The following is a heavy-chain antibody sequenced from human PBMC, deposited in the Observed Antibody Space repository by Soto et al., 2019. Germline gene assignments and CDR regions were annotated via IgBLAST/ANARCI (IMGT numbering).Heavy chain of an antibody. Sequence: SETLSLTCTVSGGSISSYYRSWIRQPPGKGLEWIGYIYYSGSTNYNPSLKSRVTISVDTSKNQFSLKLSSVTAADTAVYYCARRATTDYYYYYYYMDVWGKGTTVTVSS. D-gene: IGHD1-1*01. CDR2: IYYSGST. J-gene: IGHJ6*03. V-gene: IGHV4-59*08. CDR3: ARRATTDYYYYYYYMDV. CDR1: GGSISSYY.